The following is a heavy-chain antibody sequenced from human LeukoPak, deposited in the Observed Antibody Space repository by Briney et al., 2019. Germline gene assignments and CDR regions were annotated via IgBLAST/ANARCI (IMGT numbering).Heavy chain of an antibody. J-gene: IGHJ4*02. V-gene: IGHV4-39*01. CDR1: GGSISSSSYY. CDR3: AIRRNGGNSKGYFDY. Sequence: SETLSLTCTVSGGSISSSSYYWGWIRQPPGKGLEWIGSIYYSGSTYYNPSLKSRVTISVDTSKNQFSLKLSSVTAADTAVYYCAIRRNGGNSKGYFDYWGQGNLVTVSS. D-gene: IGHD4-23*01. CDR2: IYYSGST.